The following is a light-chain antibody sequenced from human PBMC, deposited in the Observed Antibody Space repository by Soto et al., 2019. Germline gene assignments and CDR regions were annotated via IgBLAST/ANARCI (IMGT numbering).Light chain of an antibody. V-gene: IGKV1-5*03. Sequence: DIQMTQSPSTLSASVGDRVTSTCRASQSISSWLAWYQQKPGKAPNLLIYKSSSLESGVPSRFSSSGSCTEFTLTVSSLQPDDFATYDCQQYDSYPLTFGGGNKVEIK. CDR3: QQYDSYPLT. CDR2: KSS. CDR1: QSISSW. J-gene: IGKJ4*01.